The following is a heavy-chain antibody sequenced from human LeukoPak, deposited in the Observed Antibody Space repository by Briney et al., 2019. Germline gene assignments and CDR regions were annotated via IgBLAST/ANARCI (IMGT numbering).Heavy chain of an antibody. CDR1: GYTFTSYY. J-gene: IGHJ6*03. Sequence: ASVKVSCKASGYTFTSYYIHWVRQAPGQGLEWMGWISAYNGNTNYAQKLQGRVTMTTDTSTSTAYMELRSLRSDDTAVYYCARFVVPAAIPRPPGYYYYYYMDVWGKGTTVTVSS. CDR3: ARFVVPAAIPRPPGYYYYYYMDV. CDR2: ISAYNGNT. D-gene: IGHD2-2*02. V-gene: IGHV1-18*04.